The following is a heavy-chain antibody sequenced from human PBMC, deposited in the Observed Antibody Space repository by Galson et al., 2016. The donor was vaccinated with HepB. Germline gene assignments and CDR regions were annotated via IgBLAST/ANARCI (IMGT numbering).Heavy chain of an antibody. CDR3: ARGTPKEEGWRVDNWFDA. Sequence: LRLSCAASGFNFNDHAMQWVQQVPGKGLEWVSGIGWNSAKIGYADFVKGRFTVSRDNTMNSLFLEMDSLRSEDTAFYYCARGTPKEEGWRVDNWFDAWGQGTLVTVSS. J-gene: IGHJ5*02. V-gene: IGHV3-9*01. CDR1: GFNFNDHA. CDR2: IGWNSAKI. D-gene: IGHD1-14*01.